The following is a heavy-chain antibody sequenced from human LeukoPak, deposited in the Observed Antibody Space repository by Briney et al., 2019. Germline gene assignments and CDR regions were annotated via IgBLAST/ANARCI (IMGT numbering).Heavy chain of an antibody. D-gene: IGHD6-19*01. V-gene: IGHV3-33*06. CDR1: GFTFSSYG. CDR2: IWYDGSNK. J-gene: IGHJ4*02. CDR3: AKGGSGSGWYRYFDY. Sequence: PGRSLRLSCAASGFTFSSYGMHWVRQALGKGLEWVAVIWYDGSNKYYADSVKGRFTISRDNSKNTLYLQMNSLRAEDTAVYYCAKGGSGSGWYRYFDYWGQGTLVTVSS.